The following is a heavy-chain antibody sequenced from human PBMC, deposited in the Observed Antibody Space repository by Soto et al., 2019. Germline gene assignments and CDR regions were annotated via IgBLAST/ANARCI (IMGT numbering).Heavy chain of an antibody. V-gene: IGHV1-69*02. CDR1: GGSFTSYS. J-gene: IGHJ6*03. D-gene: IGHD2-21*01. CDR3: AKSLLFVDHGYMDV. Sequence: QVQLVQSGAELKKPGSSVKVSCEASGGSFTSYSFTWVRQAPGQGLEWMGRIIPIQGKANYALKFQDRVTITADRSTRTVYKELTSLTPEDTAVYFCAKSLLFVDHGYMDVWGKGTTVSVSS. CDR2: IIPIQGKA.